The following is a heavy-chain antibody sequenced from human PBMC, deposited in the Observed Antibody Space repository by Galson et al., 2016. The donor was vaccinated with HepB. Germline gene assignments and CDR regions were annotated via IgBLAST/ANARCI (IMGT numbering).Heavy chain of an antibody. Sequence: SLRLSCAISGVIFSDHAMDWVRQAPGRGLEWVAVTSSDGSNEYYVDSVKGRFAISRDNSKNTLYLQMNSLRGEDTAVYYCGKGGTGIAVPVDLWGEGTLVTVSS. CDR3: GKGGTGIAVPVDL. D-gene: IGHD1-1*01. V-gene: IGHV3-30*18. CDR1: GVIFSDHA. CDR2: TSSDGSNE. J-gene: IGHJ5*02.